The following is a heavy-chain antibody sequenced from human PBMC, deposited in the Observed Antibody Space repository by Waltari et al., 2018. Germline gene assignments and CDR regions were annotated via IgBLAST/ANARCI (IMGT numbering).Heavy chain of an antibody. D-gene: IGHD6-19*01. CDR1: GGSISSGRYY. CDR3: AGVSSGYSSGEYFDY. CDR2: IHSSGSA. J-gene: IGHJ4*02. Sequence: QVQLQESGPGLVKPSQPLSLSCTVPGGSISSGRYYWSWVRQPAGKGVGWIGGIHSSGSANHNPSLKSQVTTSVDTSKNQFSLKLSPVTAADTAVYDCAGVSSGYSSGEYFDYWGQGTLVTVSS. V-gene: IGHV4-61*02.